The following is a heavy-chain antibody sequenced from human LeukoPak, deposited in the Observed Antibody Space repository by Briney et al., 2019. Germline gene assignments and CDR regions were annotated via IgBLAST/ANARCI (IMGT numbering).Heavy chain of an antibody. V-gene: IGHV3-23*01. D-gene: IGHD3-22*01. CDR2: ISGSGGST. Sequence: PGTSLSLSCAASGFTFSSYAMSWVRQAPGKGLEWVSAISGSGGSTYYADSVKGRFTISRDNSKNTLYLQMNSLRAEDTAVYYCAKGQDSSGFEGVDYWGQGTLVTVSS. J-gene: IGHJ4*02. CDR1: GFTFSSYA. CDR3: AKGQDSSGFEGVDY.